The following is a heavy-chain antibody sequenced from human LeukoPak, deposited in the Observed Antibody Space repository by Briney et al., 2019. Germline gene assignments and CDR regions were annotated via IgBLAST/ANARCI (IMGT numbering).Heavy chain of an antibody. CDR2: INPSGGST. Sequence: ASVKVSCKASGYTFTSYYMHWVRQAPGQGLEWMGIINPSGGSTSYAQNFQGRVTMARDTSTSTVYMELSSLRSEDTAVYYCATWGSSSSPLPTMDVWGQGTTVTVSS. J-gene: IGHJ6*02. D-gene: IGHD6-13*01. CDR3: ATWGSSSSPLPTMDV. CDR1: GYTFTSYY. V-gene: IGHV1-46*01.